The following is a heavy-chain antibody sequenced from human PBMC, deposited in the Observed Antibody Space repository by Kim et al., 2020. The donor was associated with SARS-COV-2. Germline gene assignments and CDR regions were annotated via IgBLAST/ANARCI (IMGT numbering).Heavy chain of an antibody. J-gene: IGHJ4*02. Sequence: SETLSLTCTVSGGSISSYYWSWIRQPPGKGLEWIGYIYYSGSTNYNPSLKSRVTISVDTSKNQFSLRLSSVTAADTAVYYCARVPAGCYFVYWGQGTLVTVSS. CDR1: GGSISSYY. CDR3: ARVPAGCYFVY. CDR2: IYYSGST. D-gene: IGHD6-19*01. V-gene: IGHV4-59*01.